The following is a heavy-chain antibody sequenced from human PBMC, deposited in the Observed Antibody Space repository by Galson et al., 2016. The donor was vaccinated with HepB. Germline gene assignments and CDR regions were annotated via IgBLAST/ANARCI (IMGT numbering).Heavy chain of an antibody. Sequence: ETLSLTCGVSGGSINSNNWWIWVRQPPGKGLEWIGEVYHSGSTTYNPSLQSRVTISVDNSKDQFSLTLTSVTAADTAVHYCARDQGYYGSSGYRNNYFYYWGQGILVTVSS. CDR3: ARDQGYYGSSGYRNNYFYY. CDR1: GGSINSNNW. V-gene: IGHV4-4*02. CDR2: VYHSGST. D-gene: IGHD3-22*01. J-gene: IGHJ4*02.